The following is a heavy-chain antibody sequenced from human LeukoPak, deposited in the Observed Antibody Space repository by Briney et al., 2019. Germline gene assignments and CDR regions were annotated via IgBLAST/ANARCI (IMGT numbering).Heavy chain of an antibody. CDR3: ARGSQYCSSTSCGSPGY. V-gene: IGHV3-33*01. Sequence: GRSLRLSCAASGFTFSSYGMHWVRQAPGKGLEWVAVIWYDGSNKYYADSVKGRFTISRDNSKNTLYLQMNSLRAEDTAVYYCARGSQYCSSTSCGSPGYWGQGTLVTVSS. CDR1: GFTFSSYG. CDR2: IWYDGSNK. J-gene: IGHJ4*02. D-gene: IGHD2-2*01.